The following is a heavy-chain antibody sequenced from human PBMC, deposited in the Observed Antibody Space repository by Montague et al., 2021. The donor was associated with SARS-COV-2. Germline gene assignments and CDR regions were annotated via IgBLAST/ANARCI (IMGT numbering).Heavy chain of an antibody. J-gene: IGHJ4*02. CDR3: ARFGSGTLEFDL. Sequence: TLSLTCTVSGASISTGIYYWSWIRQPAGKGLEWIGRIRTTGHTDYNSSLESRVFMSVGTSTNQFSLSLTSVTAADTAAYFCARFGSGTLEFDLWGQGTLVTVSS. CDR2: IRTTGHT. V-gene: IGHV4-61*02. D-gene: IGHD1-26*01. CDR1: GASISTGIYY.